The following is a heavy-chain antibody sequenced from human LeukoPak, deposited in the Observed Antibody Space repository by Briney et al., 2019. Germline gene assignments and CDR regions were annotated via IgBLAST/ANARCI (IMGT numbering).Heavy chain of an antibody. CDR1: GGTFSSYA. V-gene: IGHV1-69*13. Sequence: SVKVSCKASGGTFSSYAISWVRQAPGQGLEWMGGIIPIFGTANYAQKFQGRVTITADESTSTAYMELSSLRSEDTAVYYCARDGRDIVVVPAAINDYYYYYMDVWGKGTTVTVSS. J-gene: IGHJ6*03. CDR3: ARDGRDIVVVPAAINDYYYYYMDV. D-gene: IGHD2-2*02. CDR2: IIPIFGTA.